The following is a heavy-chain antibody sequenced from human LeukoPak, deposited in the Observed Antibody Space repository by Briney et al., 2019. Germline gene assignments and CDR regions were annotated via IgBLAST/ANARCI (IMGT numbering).Heavy chain of an antibody. CDR2: IYYSGST. D-gene: IGHD3-16*01. CDR1: GGSISSGGYY. J-gene: IGHJ3*02. Sequence: ASQTLSLTCTVSGGSISSGGYYWSWIRQHPGKGLEWIGYIYYSGSTYYNPSLKSRVTISVDTSKNQFSLKLSSVTAADTAVYYCARGGPDAFDIWGQGTMVTVSS. CDR3: ARGGPDAFDI. V-gene: IGHV4-31*03.